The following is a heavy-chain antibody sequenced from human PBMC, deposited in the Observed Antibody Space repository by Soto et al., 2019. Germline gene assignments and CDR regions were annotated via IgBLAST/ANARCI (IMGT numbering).Heavy chain of an antibody. CDR2: IVPMYDTP. Sequence: ASVKVSCKASGGTFSSSAISWVRQAPGHGLEWVGGIVPMYDTPNYAQNFQGRVTITADVSTTTAFMELSSLTSEDTAVYFCATERGNRPVAGSEAFDIWGQGTVVTVSS. V-gene: IGHV1-69*13. D-gene: IGHD6-19*01. CDR3: ATERGNRPVAGSEAFDI. J-gene: IGHJ3*02. CDR1: GGTFSSSA.